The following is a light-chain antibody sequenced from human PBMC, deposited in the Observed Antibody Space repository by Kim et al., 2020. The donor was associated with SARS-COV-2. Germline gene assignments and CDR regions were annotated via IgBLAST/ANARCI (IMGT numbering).Light chain of an antibody. CDR2: KAS. CDR1: QNINNW. J-gene: IGKJ1*01. CDR3: QQYDTYSRT. V-gene: IGKV1-5*03. Sequence: DIQMTQSPSTLSASVGDRVTITCRASQNINNWLAWYQQKPGKAPYLLIYKASNLHNGVPSRFSGSGSGTEFTLSINSLQPDDFAIYYCQQYDTYSRTFGQGTKVEIK.